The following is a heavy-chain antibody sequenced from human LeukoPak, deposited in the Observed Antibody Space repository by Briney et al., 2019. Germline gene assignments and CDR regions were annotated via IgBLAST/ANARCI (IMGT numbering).Heavy chain of an antibody. CDR3: ARGGYCSSTSCYTNAFDI. Sequence: ASVKVSCKASGYTFTSYYMHWVRQAPGQGLEWMGIINPSGGSTGYAQKFQGRVTITRNTSISTAYMELSSLRSEDTAVYYCARGGYCSSTSCYTNAFDIWGQGTMVTVSS. CDR1: GYTFTSYY. J-gene: IGHJ3*02. D-gene: IGHD2-2*02. V-gene: IGHV1-46*01. CDR2: INPSGGST.